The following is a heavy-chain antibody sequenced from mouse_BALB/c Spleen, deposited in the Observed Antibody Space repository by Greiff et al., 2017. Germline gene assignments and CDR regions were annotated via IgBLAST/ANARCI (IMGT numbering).Heavy chain of an antibody. CDR3: AKIYYYGSSYRAY. V-gene: IGHV2-5-1*01. Sequence: QVQLQQSGPSLVQPSQSLSITCTVSGFSLTSYGVHWVRQSPGKGLEWLGVIWRGGSTDYNAAFMSRLSITKDNSKSQVFFKMNSLQADDTAIYFCAKIYYYGSSYRAYWGQGTLVTVSA. J-gene: IGHJ3*01. CDR1: GFSLTSYG. D-gene: IGHD1-1*01. CDR2: IWRGGST.